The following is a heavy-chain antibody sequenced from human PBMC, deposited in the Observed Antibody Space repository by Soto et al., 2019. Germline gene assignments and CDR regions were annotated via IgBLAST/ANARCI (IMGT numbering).Heavy chain of an antibody. D-gene: IGHD3-3*01. CDR3: AGHSYDFWSGYIDY. Sequence: QLQVQESGPGLVKPSETLSLTCTVSGGSIISSNLYWGWIRQSPGKGLEWIGSICSGGNTYHSPSFKSRLTISGDTAKNQFSLKLSSVTAADTAVYHCAGHSYDFWSGYIDYWGQGTLVTVSS. J-gene: IGHJ4*02. V-gene: IGHV4-39*01. CDR1: GGSIISSNLY. CDR2: ICSGGNT.